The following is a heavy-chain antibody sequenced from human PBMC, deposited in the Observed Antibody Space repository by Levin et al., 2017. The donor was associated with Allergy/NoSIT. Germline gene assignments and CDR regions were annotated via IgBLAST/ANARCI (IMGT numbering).Heavy chain of an antibody. CDR3: VRAAVAGDSYMDV. D-gene: IGHD6-19*01. J-gene: IGHJ6*03. CDR1: GGSISRSYHY. CDR2: IYYSGST. V-gene: IGHV4-39*01. Sequence: SQTLSLTCTVSGGSISRSYHYWGWIRQPPGKGLDWIGSIYYSGSTNYNPSLKSRVTISVDTFKNQFSLKLNSVTATDTAVYYCVRAAVAGDSYMDVWGKGTTVTISS.